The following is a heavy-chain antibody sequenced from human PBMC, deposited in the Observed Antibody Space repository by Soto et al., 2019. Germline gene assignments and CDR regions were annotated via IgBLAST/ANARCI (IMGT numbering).Heavy chain of an antibody. J-gene: IGHJ6*02. Sequence: EVQLVESGGGLVQPGGSLRLSCAASGFTFSSYWMHWVRQAPGKGLVWVSRINSDGSSTSYADSVKGRFTISRDNAKNTLDLERNSLGAEDTAGYYCARWGDCSSTSCYTVYYYYYGMDVWGQGTTVTVSS. CDR3: ARWGDCSSTSCYTVYYYYYGMDV. CDR2: INSDGSST. D-gene: IGHD2-2*02. CDR1: GFTFSSYW. V-gene: IGHV3-74*01.